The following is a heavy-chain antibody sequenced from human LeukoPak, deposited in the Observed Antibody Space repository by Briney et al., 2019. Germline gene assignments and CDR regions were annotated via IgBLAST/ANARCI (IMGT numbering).Heavy chain of an antibody. J-gene: IGHJ4*02. D-gene: IGHD6-19*01. CDR1: GFTFTSSA. V-gene: IGHV1-58*01. CDR3: AVKRGIAVAGLFDY. Sequence: SVKVSCKASGFTFTSSAVQWVRQARGQRLEWIGWIVVGSGNTNYAQKLQERVTITRDMSTSTAYMELSSLRSEDTAVYYCAVKRGIAVAGLFDYWGQGTLVTVSS. CDR2: IVVGSGNT.